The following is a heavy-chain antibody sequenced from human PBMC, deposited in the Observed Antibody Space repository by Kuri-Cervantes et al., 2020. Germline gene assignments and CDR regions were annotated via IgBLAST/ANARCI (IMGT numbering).Heavy chain of an antibody. CDR3: AKGVTPGLRYFDWLSDY. CDR2: IGTAGDT. J-gene: IGHJ4*02. V-gene: IGHV3-13*01. CDR1: GFTFSSYD. D-gene: IGHD3-9*01. Sequence: GESLKISCAASGFTFSSYDMHWVRQATGKGLEWVSAIGTAGDTYYADSVKGRFTISRDNSKNTLYLQMNSLRAEDTAVYYCAKGVTPGLRYFDWLSDYWGQGTLVTVSS.